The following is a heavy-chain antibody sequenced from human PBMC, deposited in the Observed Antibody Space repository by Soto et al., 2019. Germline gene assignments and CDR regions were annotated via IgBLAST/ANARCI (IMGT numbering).Heavy chain of an antibody. Sequence: SLRLSCAASGFTFSSYSMNWVRQAPGKGLEWVSSISSSSSYIYYADSVKGRFTISRDNAKNSLYLQMNSLRAEDTAVYYCARDWNTAMATYNWFDPWGQGTLVTVSS. CDR1: GFTFSSYS. D-gene: IGHD5-18*01. J-gene: IGHJ5*02. CDR2: ISSSSSYI. CDR3: ARDWNTAMATYNWFDP. V-gene: IGHV3-21*01.